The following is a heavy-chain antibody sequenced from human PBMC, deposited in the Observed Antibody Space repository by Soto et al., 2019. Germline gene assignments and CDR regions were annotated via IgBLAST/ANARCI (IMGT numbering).Heavy chain of an antibody. Sequence: GGSLRLSCAASGFTFSSYGMHWVRQAPGKGLEWVAVISYDGSNKYYADSVKGRFTISRDNSKNTLYLQMNSLRAEDTAVYYCAKASSGFDYWGQGTLVTVSS. D-gene: IGHD6-25*01. CDR1: GFTFSSYG. CDR2: ISYDGSNK. CDR3: AKASSGFDY. V-gene: IGHV3-30*18. J-gene: IGHJ4*02.